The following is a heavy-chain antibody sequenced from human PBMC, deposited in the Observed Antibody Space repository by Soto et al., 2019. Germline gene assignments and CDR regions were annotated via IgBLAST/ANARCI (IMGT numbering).Heavy chain of an antibody. J-gene: IGHJ6*03. V-gene: IGHV1-8*01. Sequence: ASVKVSCKASGYTFTSYDINWVRQATGQGLEWMGWMNPNSGNTGYAQKFQGRVTMTRNTSISTAYMELSSLRSEDTAVYYCARGKYDVYYYYYYMDVWGKGTTVTVSS. CDR3: ARGKYDVYYYYYYMDV. D-gene: IGHD3-3*01. CDR2: MNPNSGNT. CDR1: GYTFTSYD.